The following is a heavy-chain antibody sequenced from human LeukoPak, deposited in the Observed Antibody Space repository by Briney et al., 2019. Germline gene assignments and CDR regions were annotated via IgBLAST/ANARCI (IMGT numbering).Heavy chain of an antibody. CDR2: MNPNSGNT. J-gene: IGHJ4*02. CDR1: GYTFTSYD. Sequence: ASVEVSCKASGYTFTSYDINWVRQATGQGLEWMGWMNPNSGNTGYAQKFQGRVTITRNTSISTAYMELSSLRSEDTAVYYCAAEGYYDSSGYYNNWGQGTLVTVSS. V-gene: IGHV1-8*03. CDR3: AAEGYYDSSGYYNN. D-gene: IGHD3-22*01.